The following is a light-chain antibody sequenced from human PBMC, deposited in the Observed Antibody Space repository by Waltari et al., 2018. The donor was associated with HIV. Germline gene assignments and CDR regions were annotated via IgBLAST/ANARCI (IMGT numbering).Light chain of an antibody. CDR1: SRDVGRYNY. Sequence: QSALTQPASVSGSPGQSTTLSCTGASRDVGRYNYAPWYQHHPGKAPKLSIYDVINRPSGVSNRFSGSKSGTTASLTISGLQAEDEADYYCSSYTSSRTVVFGGGTKLTVL. J-gene: IGLJ2*01. CDR3: SSYTSSRTVV. CDR2: DVI. V-gene: IGLV2-14*03.